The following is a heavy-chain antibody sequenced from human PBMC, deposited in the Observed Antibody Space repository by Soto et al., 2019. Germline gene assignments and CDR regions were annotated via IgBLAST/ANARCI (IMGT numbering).Heavy chain of an antibody. CDR1: GCSISSFY. CDR3: ARDLTMLRGISIFDS. J-gene: IGHJ4*02. Sequence: ETLSVTFSVCGCSISSFYWIWIRQPAGKGLEWIGRIYSSGSTNYSPSLESRVTMSLDRSENQLSLKLISVTAADTAVYYCARDLTMLRGISIFDSWGQGTPVTVSS. CDR2: IYSSGST. D-gene: IGHD3-10*01. V-gene: IGHV4-4*07.